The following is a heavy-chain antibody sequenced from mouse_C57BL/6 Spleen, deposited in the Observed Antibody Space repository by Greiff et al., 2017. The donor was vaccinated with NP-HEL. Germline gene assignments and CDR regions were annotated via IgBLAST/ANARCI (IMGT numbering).Heavy chain of an antibody. CDR3: AISGVFISFAY. Sequence: QVQLQQPGAELVRPGSSVKLSCKASGYTFTSYWMHWVKQRPIQGLEWIGNIDPSDSETHYNQKFKDKATLTVDKSSSTAYMQLSSLTSEDSAVYYCAISGVFISFAYWGQGTLVTVSA. J-gene: IGHJ3*01. CDR2: IDPSDSET. D-gene: IGHD1-1*01. CDR1: GYTFTSYW. V-gene: IGHV1-52*01.